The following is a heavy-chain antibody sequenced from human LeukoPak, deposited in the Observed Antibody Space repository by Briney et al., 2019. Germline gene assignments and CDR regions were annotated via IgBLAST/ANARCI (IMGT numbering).Heavy chain of an antibody. J-gene: IGHJ4*02. CDR2: ISYDGSNK. CDR3: VGLDFDY. Sequence: GGSLRLSCAASGFTFSGYGMHWVRQAPGKGLEWVAVISYDGSNKYFADSVKGRFTISRDNSKNTLYLQMNSLRAEDTAVYYCVGLDFDYWGQGTLVTVSS. CDR1: GFTFSGYG. D-gene: IGHD2-2*03. V-gene: IGHV3-30*03.